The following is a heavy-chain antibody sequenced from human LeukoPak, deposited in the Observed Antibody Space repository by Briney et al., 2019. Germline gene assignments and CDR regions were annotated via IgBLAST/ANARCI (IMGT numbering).Heavy chain of an antibody. V-gene: IGHV3-48*03. CDR3: ARGSRYSSSWYWFDP. CDR2: ISNSGSTI. J-gene: IGHJ5*02. CDR1: GFTFSSYE. D-gene: IGHD6-13*01. Sequence: QPGGSLRLSCAASGFTFSSYEMNWVRQAPGKGLEWVSYISNSGSTIYYADSVKGRFTISRDNAKNSLYLQMNSLRAEDTAVYYCARGSRYSSSWYWFDPWGQGTLVTVSS.